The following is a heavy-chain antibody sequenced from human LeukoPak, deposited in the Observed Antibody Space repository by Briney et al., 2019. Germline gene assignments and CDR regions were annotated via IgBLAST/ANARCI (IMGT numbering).Heavy chain of an antibody. CDR1: GFTFSSYA. Sequence: GGSLRLSCAASGFTFSSYAMHWVRQAPGKGLEYVSAISSNGGSTYYANSVKGGFTISRENSKNTLYLQMGSLRAEDMAVYYCARAYSSSRLYYFDYWGQGTLVTVSS. V-gene: IGHV3-64*01. J-gene: IGHJ4*02. CDR3: ARAYSSSRLYYFDY. CDR2: ISSNGGST. D-gene: IGHD6-13*01.